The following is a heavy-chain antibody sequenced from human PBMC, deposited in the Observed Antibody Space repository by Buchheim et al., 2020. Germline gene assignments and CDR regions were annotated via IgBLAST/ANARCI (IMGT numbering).Heavy chain of an antibody. CDR1: GYTFTSYD. J-gene: IGHJ5*02. Sequence: QVQLVQSGVEVKKPGASVRVSCKTSGYTFTSYDIIWVRQDPGQGLEWMGWMSPDTGHTGFALKFQGRVTMTRDTSTRTAYMELGSLTSDDSGVYYCARAGSDTPVVQSNRYNWFDPWGQGTL. CDR3: ARAGSDTPVVQSNRYNWFDP. CDR2: MSPDTGHT. D-gene: IGHD1-1*01. V-gene: IGHV1-8*01.